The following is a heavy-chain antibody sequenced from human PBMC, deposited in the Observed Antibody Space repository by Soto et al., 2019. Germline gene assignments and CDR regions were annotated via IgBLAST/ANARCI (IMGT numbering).Heavy chain of an antibody. CDR1: GFTFSYYT. Sequence: EVQLVESGGGLVNPGGSLRLSCAASGFTFSYYTVHWVRRAPGKGLEWVSSISGSRDYIRYADSVKGRFTISRDNAKTSLYLQMNSLTAEDTAVYYCAREGVHNYNEYYFDYWGQGTLVTVSS. V-gene: IGHV3-21*06. D-gene: IGHD3-22*01. CDR3: AREGVHNYNEYYFDY. J-gene: IGHJ4*02. CDR2: ISGSRDYI.